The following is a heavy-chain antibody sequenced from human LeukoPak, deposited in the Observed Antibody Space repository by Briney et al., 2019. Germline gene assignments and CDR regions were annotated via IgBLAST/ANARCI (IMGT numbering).Heavy chain of an antibody. CDR3: ASELPGNYYYMDV. CDR1: KITFSSYL. Sequence: GGSLSLSCAASKITFSSYLMTWVRKAPGKGLEWVANIKQDGSEKYYLDSVKRRFTISRDNAKNSLYLQMNSLRAEDTAVYYCASELPGNYYYMDVWGKGTTVTVSS. D-gene: IGHD6-13*01. J-gene: IGHJ6*03. V-gene: IGHV3-7*01. CDR2: IKQDGSEK.